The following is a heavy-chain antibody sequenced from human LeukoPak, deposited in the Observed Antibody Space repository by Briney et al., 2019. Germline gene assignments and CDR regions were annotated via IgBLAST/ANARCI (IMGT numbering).Heavy chain of an antibody. Sequence: PGGSLRLSCAASGFTFSGSAMHWVRQASGKGLEWVGRIRSKTNSYATSYAASVKGRFALSRDDSKNTLYLQMNSLKIEDTAVYSCTTILPRGYWGQGTLVTVSS. J-gene: IGHJ4*02. D-gene: IGHD3-10*01. CDR3: TTILPRGY. V-gene: IGHV3-73*01. CDR2: IRSKTNSYAT. CDR1: GFTFSGSA.